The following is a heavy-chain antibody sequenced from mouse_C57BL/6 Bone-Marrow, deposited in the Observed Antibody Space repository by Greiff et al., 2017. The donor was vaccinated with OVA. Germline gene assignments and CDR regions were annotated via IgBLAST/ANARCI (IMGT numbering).Heavy chain of an antibody. Sequence: QVQLKQSGPGLVAPSQSLSITCTVSGFSLTSYAISWVRQPPGKGLEWLGVICTGGGTNYDSALKSRLSISKDNSTSQVVLKMNSLQTDDTARYYYARRPSYYGSTCWYFDVWGQGTTVTVSS. CDR2: ICTGGGT. J-gene: IGHJ1*01. V-gene: IGHV2-9-1*01. CDR3: ARRPSYYGSTCWYFDV. D-gene: IGHD1-1*01. CDR1: GFSLTSYA.